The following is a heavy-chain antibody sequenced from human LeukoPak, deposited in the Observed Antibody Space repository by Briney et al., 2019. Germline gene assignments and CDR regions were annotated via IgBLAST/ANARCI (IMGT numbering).Heavy chain of an antibody. J-gene: IGHJ4*02. CDR2: ITGSISTI. D-gene: IGHD4-17*01. CDR1: GFTFSSYS. CDR3: ARDGSTVTNGGYFDY. Sequence: GGSLRLSCAASGFTFSSYSMNWVRQAPGKGLEWVSYITGSISTIYYADSVKGRFTISRDNAKNSVYLQMNSLRLEDTALYYCARDGSTVTNGGYFDYWGQGTLVTVSS. V-gene: IGHV3-48*01.